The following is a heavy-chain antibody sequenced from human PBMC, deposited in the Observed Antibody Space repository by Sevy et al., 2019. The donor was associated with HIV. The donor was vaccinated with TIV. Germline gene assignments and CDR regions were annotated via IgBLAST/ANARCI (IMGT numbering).Heavy chain of an antibody. CDR1: GFTFSKAW. J-gene: IGHJ4*02. V-gene: IGHV3-33*07. CDR2: IGYDGSNK. Sequence: GGSLRLSCAASGFTFSKAWMNWVRQAPGKGLEWVAVIGYDGSNKYYADSVKGRFTISRDNSKNTLFLQMDSLRAEDTAVYYCARDPRMYGDYLLAYFDSWGQGTLVTVSS. D-gene: IGHD2-8*01. CDR3: ARDPRMYGDYLLAYFDS.